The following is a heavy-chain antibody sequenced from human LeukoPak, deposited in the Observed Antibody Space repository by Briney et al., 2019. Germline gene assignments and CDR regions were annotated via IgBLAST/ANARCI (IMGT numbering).Heavy chain of an antibody. Sequence: PGGSLRLSCAASGFTVSSNYMSRVRQAPGKGLEWVSVIYSGGSTYYADSVKGRFTISRDNSKNTLYLQMNSLRAEDTAVYYCATPAAGPGAEYSLYWGQGTLVIVSS. D-gene: IGHD6-13*01. J-gene: IGHJ1*01. V-gene: IGHV3-53*01. CDR2: IYSGGST. CDR3: ATPAAGPGAEYSLY. CDR1: GFTVSSNY.